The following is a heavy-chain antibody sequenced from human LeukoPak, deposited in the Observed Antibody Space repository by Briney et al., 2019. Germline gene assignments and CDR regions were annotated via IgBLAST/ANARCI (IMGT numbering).Heavy chain of an antibody. CDR1: GYTFTSYD. J-gene: IGHJ4*02. CDR3: ARDPHPVRYYDSSGYFDY. D-gene: IGHD3-22*01. Sequence: ASVKVSCKASGYTFTSYDINWVRQATGQGLEWMGWINAGNGNTKYSQKFQGRVTITRDTSASTAYMELSSLRSEDTAVYYCARDPHPVRYYDSSGYFDYWGQGTLVTVSS. V-gene: IGHV1-3*01. CDR2: INAGNGNT.